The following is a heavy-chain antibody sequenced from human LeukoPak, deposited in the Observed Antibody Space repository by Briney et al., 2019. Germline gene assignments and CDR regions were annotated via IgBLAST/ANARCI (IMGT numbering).Heavy chain of an antibody. J-gene: IGHJ2*01. CDR3: ASMVRGVSGLYWYFDL. V-gene: IGHV4-4*02. CDR2: IYHSGST. CDR1: GGSISSSNW. Sequence: PSGTLSLTCAVSGGSISSSNWWSWVRQPPGKGLEWIGEIYHSGSTNYNPSLKSRVTISVDKSKNQFSLKLSSVTAADTAVYYCASMVRGVSGLYWYFDLWGRGTLVTVSS. D-gene: IGHD3-10*01.